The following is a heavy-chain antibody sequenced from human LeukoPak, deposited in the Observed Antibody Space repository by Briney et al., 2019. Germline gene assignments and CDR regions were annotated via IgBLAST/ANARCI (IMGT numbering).Heavy chain of an antibody. CDR1: GFTLSSYS. CDR2: ISSSSSTI. J-gene: IGHJ4*02. Sequence: GGSLRLSCAASGFTLSSYSMNWVRQAPGKGLEWVSYISSSSSTIYYADSVKGRFTISRDNAKNSLYLQMNSLRAEDTAVYYCARDSALDTAMDTFDYWGQGTLVTVSS. D-gene: IGHD5-18*01. V-gene: IGHV3-48*01. CDR3: ARDSALDTAMDTFDY.